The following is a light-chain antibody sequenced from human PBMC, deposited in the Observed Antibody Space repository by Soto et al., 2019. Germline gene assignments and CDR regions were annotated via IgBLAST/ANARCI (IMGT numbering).Light chain of an antibody. CDR2: GAS. J-gene: IGKJ1*01. V-gene: IGKV3-20*01. CDR3: QQYGSSPRT. CDR1: QSVSSSY. Sequence: EIVLTQSPGTLSLSPGERATLSCRASQSVSSSYLAWYQQKPGQAPRLLIYGASSRATGIPDRVSGSGSGTDFTLIISRLEPEDFAVYYCQQYGSSPRTFGQETKVEIK.